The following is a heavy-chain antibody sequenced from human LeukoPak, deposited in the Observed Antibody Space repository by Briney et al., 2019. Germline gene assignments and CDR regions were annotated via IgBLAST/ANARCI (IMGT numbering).Heavy chain of an antibody. Sequence: GGSLRLSCAASGSTSSSYAMSWVRQAPGKGLEWVSAISGSGGSTYYADSVKGRFTISRDNSKNTLYLQMNSLRAEDTAVYYCAKGGELLYYYDSSGYYLDYWGQGTLVTVSS. CDR1: GSTSSSYA. D-gene: IGHD3-22*01. CDR2: ISGSGGST. CDR3: AKGGELLYYYDSSGYYLDY. J-gene: IGHJ4*02. V-gene: IGHV3-23*01.